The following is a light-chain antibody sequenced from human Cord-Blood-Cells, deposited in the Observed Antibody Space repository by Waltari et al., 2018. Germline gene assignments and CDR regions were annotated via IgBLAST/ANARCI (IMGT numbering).Light chain of an antibody. CDR3: SSYTSSSTRV. CDR1: SSEVGGYNY. CDR2: DVS. V-gene: IGLV2-14*01. J-gene: IGLJ3*02. Sequence: QSALTQPASVSGSPGQSLTISCTGTSSEVGGYNYVSWYQQHPGKAPKLMIYDVSNRPSGVSNRFSGSKSGNTASLTISGLQAEDEADYYCSSYTSSSTRVFGGGTKLTVL.